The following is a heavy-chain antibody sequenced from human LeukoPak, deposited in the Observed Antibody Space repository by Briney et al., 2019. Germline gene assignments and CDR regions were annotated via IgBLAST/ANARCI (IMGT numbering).Heavy chain of an antibody. Sequence: EVSCKGSGYSFTNYWIAWVRQMPGKGLEWMGIVYPGDSDTRYSPSFQGQVTISADKSISTAYLQWSSLKASDTAMYYCARQGYYGSGSYRYYFDYWGQGTLVTVSS. CDR1: GYSFTNYW. CDR3: ARQGYYGSGSYRYYFDY. V-gene: IGHV5-51*01. CDR2: VYPGDSDT. J-gene: IGHJ4*02. D-gene: IGHD3-10*01.